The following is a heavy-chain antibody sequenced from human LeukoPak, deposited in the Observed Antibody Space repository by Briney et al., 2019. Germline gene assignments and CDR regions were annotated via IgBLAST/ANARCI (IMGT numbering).Heavy chain of an antibody. J-gene: IGHJ4*02. Sequence: SETLSLTCTVSGGSISTYYWGWIRQPPGKGLEWIGSIYYSGSTYYNPSLKSRVTISVDTSKNQFSLKLSSVTAADTAVYYCASEAYYYDSSGYYKYWGQGTLVTVSS. D-gene: IGHD3-22*01. CDR1: GGSISTYY. V-gene: IGHV4-39*07. CDR3: ASEAYYYDSSGYYKY. CDR2: IYYSGST.